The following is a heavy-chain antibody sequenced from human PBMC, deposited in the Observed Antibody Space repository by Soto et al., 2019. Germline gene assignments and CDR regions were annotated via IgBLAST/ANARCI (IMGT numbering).Heavy chain of an antibody. J-gene: IGHJ4*02. D-gene: IGHD3-16*01. CDR3: AAYTHKGY. V-gene: IGHV3-66*01. CDR1: GFTVSNNY. CDR2: IYSGGST. Sequence: EEQLVESGGDLVQPGGSLRLSCAASGFTVSNNYMSWVRQAPRKGLEWVSLIYSGGSTYYADSVKARFTISRDSSKNTLYLQMNSLRAEDTAMYYCAAYTHKGYWGQGTMVTVSS.